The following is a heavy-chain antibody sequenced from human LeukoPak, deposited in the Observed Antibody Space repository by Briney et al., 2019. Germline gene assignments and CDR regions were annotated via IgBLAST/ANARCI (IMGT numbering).Heavy chain of an antibody. CDR1: GYTFTTYD. Sequence: ASVKVSCKASGYTFTTYDINWVRQATGQGLEWMGWMNPNSGNTGYAQKFQGRVTMTTDTSTSTAYMELRSLRSDDTAVYYCARDLGIAAAGTQGYWGQGTLVTVSS. CDR3: ARDLGIAAAGTQGY. J-gene: IGHJ4*02. V-gene: IGHV1-8*01. D-gene: IGHD6-13*01. CDR2: MNPNSGNT.